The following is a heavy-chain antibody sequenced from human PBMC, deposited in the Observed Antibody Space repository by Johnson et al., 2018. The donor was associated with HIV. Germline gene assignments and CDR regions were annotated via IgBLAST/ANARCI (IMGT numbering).Heavy chain of an antibody. CDR3: AREALDAFDI. J-gene: IGHJ3*02. CDR2: IGTAGDT. V-gene: IGHV3-13*01. Sequence: VQLVESGGGLVQPGGSPRLSCAASGFTFSSYDMHWVRQATGKGLEWVSAIGTAGDTYYPGSVKGRFTNSRENAKNSLYLQMNSLRAEDTAVYYCAREALDAFDIWGQGTMVTVSS. CDR1: GFTFSSYD.